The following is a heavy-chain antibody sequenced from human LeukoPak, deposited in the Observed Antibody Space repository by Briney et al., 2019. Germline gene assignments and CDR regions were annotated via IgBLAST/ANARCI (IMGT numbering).Heavy chain of an antibody. D-gene: IGHD4-17*01. CDR3: ANPVTTTY. J-gene: IGHJ4*02. CDR2: IRYDGSNK. Sequence: GGSLRLSCAASGFSFNNYGTHWVCQAPGKGLEWVAFIRYDGSNKYYADSVKGRFTISRDNSKNTLYLQMDSLRADDTAVYYCANPVTTTYWGQGTLVTVSS. V-gene: IGHV3-30*02. CDR1: GFSFNNYG.